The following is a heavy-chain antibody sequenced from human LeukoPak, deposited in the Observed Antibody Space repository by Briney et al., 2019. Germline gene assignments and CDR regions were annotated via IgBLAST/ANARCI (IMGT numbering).Heavy chain of an antibody. Sequence: GGSLRLSCAASGFTFSSYAISWVRQAPGKGLEWVSGISGNGDNTYYADSVKGRFTIYRDNSKNRLSLQMNSLRAEDTAVYYCAKTPSSGLAGKYYFDQWGQGNLGTGSS. CDR2: ISGNGDNT. CDR3: AKTPSSGLAGKYYFDQ. CDR1: GFTFSSYA. J-gene: IGHJ4*02. V-gene: IGHV3-23*01. D-gene: IGHD6-19*01.